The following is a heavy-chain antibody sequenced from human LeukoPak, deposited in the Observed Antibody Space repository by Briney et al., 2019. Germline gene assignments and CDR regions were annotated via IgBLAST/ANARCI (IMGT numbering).Heavy chain of an antibody. D-gene: IGHD3-9*01. CDR1: GFTFDDHP. V-gene: IGHV3-9*01. CDR3: AKGEILGGLTGWPSK. Sequence: PGGSLRLSCAASGFTFDDHPMHWVRQGPGKGLEWVSSITWNGGSVGYADSVQGRFSISRDNAKNLVFLYMDSLRVEDTALYYCAKGEILGGLTGWPSKWDQGTLVTVST. CDR2: ITWNGGSV. J-gene: IGHJ4*02.